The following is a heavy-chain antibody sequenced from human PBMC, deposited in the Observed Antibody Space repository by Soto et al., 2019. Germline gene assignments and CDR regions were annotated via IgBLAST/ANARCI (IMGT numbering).Heavy chain of an antibody. Sequence: SETLSLTCAVSGGSITSGGYSWGWIRQPPGKGLEWIGYVYYSGSTYYNPSLKSRVTISVDTSKNQFSLKLSSVTAADTAVYYCARYSSGWTEVDYWGQGTLVTV. D-gene: IGHD6-19*01. J-gene: IGHJ4*02. CDR3: ARYSSGWTEVDY. CDR2: VYYSGST. V-gene: IGHV4-30-2*05. CDR1: GGSITSGGYS.